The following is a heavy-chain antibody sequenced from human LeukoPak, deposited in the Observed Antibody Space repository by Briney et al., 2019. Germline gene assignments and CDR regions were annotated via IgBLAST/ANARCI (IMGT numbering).Heavy chain of an antibody. CDR2: INHSRST. CDR1: GGSFSSYY. J-gene: IGHJ4*02. Sequence: SETLSLTCAVYGGSFSSYYWSWIRQSPDKGLEWIGEINHSRSTNYNPSLKSRVTISVDTSKNQFSLKLSSVTAADTAVYYCARVHFDYYDSGNCFDYWGQGTLVTVSS. V-gene: IGHV4-34*01. CDR3: ARVHFDYYDSGNCFDY. D-gene: IGHD3-10*01.